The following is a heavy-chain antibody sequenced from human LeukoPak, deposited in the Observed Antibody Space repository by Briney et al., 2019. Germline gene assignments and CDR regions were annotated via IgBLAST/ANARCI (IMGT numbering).Heavy chain of an antibody. CDR2: INHSGST. Sequence: SETLSLTCAVYGGSFSGYYWSWIRQPPGKWLEWIGEINHSGSTNYNPSLKSRVTISVDTSKNQFSLQLSSVTAADTAVYYCARGPDTAMVKYYYYMDVWGKGTTVTVSS. V-gene: IGHV4-34*01. J-gene: IGHJ6*03. D-gene: IGHD5-18*01. CDR1: GGSFSGYY. CDR3: ARGPDTAMVKYYYYMDV.